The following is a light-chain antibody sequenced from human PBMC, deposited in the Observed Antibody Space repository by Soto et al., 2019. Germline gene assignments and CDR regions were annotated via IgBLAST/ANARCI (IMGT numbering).Light chain of an antibody. CDR1: QSVSSY. J-gene: IGKJ4*01. CDR2: DTS. Sequence: EIVLTQSPGTLSLSVGERVTLSCRASQSVSSYLAWYQQTPGQAPRLLIDDTSNRATGTPDRFSGSGSGTDFTLNISRLEPEDFTVYYCQQYGSSPLTFGGGTTVEIK. V-gene: IGKV3-20*01. CDR3: QQYGSSPLT.